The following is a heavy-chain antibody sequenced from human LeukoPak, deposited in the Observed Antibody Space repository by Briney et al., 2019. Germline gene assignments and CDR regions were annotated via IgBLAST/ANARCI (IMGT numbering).Heavy chain of an antibody. V-gene: IGHV4-61*02. CDR1: GGSISSGSYY. Sequence: PSETLSLTCTVSGGSISSGSYYWSWIRQPAGKGLEWIGRIYTSGSTNYNPSLKSRVTLSVDTSKNQFSLKLSSVTAADAAVYYCARDSSADYDSSGYYDYWGQGTLVTVSS. CDR3: ARDSSADYDSSGYYDY. CDR2: IYTSGST. D-gene: IGHD3-22*01. J-gene: IGHJ4*02.